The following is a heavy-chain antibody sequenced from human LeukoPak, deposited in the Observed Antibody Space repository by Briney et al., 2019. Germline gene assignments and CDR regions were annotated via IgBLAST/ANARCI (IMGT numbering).Heavy chain of an antibody. CDR3: ARDRHYYDSSGYYAGFDY. D-gene: IGHD3-22*01. CDR2: IHYSGST. CDR1: GGSISSYY. J-gene: IGHJ4*02. Sequence: SETLSLTCTVSGGSISSYYWSWIRQPPGKGLEWIGYIHYSGSTNYNPSLKSRVTISVDTSKNQFSLKLGSVTAADTAVYYCARDRHYYDSSGYYAGFDYWGQGTLVTVSS. V-gene: IGHV4-59*01.